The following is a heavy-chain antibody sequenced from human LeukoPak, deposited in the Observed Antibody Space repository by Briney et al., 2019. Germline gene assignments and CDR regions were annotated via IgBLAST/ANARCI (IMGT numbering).Heavy chain of an antibody. Sequence: SETLSLTCTVSGGSISSYYWSWIRQPPGKGLEWIGYIYYSGSTNYNPSLKRRVTISVDTSKNQFSPKLSPVTAADTAVFYFSGYRVTVWFHPWGQGTLVTVSS. D-gene: IGHD2-21*02. CDR3: SGYRVTVWFHP. V-gene: IGHV4-59*01. J-gene: IGHJ5*02. CDR2: IYYSGST. CDR1: GGSISSYY.